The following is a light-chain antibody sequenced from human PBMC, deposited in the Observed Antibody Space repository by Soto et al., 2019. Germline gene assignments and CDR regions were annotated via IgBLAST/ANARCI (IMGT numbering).Light chain of an antibody. Sequence: EIEMTQSPSTLSVTPGESATLSCRASQSVSIKLAWYQQKPGQAPRLLIYGASSRATGIPARFSGSGSGTDFTLTISSLEPEDFAVYYCQQRSNWPPITTGQGTRLEI. CDR3: QQRSNWPPIT. CDR1: QSVSIK. V-gene: IGKV3-11*01. J-gene: IGKJ5*01. CDR2: GAS.